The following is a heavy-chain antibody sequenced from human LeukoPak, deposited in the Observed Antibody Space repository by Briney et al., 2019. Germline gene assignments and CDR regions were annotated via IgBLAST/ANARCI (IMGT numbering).Heavy chain of an antibody. CDR2: IYYSGST. V-gene: IGHV4-39*07. CDR3: TREVRSAWASFDP. D-gene: IGHD1-26*01. Sequence: SETLSLTCTVSGGSISSSNYYWGWIRQPPGKGLEWIGSIYYSGSTYYNPSLKSRLTISPDTSKNQFSLKLTSVTAADTAVYYCTREVRSAWASFDPWGQGTLVIVSS. CDR1: GGSISSSNYY. J-gene: IGHJ5*02.